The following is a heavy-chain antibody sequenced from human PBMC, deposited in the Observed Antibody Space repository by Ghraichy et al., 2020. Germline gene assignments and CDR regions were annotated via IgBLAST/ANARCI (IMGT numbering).Heavy chain of an antibody. Sequence: ASVKVSCKASGYTFTSYGISWVRQAPGQGLEWMGWISAYNGNTNYAQKLQGRVTMTTDTSTSTAYMELRSLRSDDTAVYYCASSTQGQWLAGELYFDYWGQGTLVTVSS. CDR1: GYTFTSYG. CDR2: ISAYNGNT. D-gene: IGHD6-19*01. V-gene: IGHV1-18*04. J-gene: IGHJ4*02. CDR3: ASSTQGQWLAGELYFDY.